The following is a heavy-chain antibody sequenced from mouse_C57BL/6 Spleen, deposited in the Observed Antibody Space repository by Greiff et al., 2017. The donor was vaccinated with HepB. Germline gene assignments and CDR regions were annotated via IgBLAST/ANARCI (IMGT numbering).Heavy chain of an antibody. CDR1: GYAFSSSW. Sequence: QVQLQQSGPELVKPGASVKISCKASGYAFSSSWMNWVKQRPGKGLEWIGRIYPGDGDTNYNGKFKGKATLTADKSSNTAYMQLSSLTSEDSAVYFCARFGTTVVAEDWYFDGWGTGTTVTVSS. D-gene: IGHD1-1*01. V-gene: IGHV1-82*01. J-gene: IGHJ1*03. CDR3: ARFGTTVVAEDWYFDG. CDR2: IYPGDGDT.